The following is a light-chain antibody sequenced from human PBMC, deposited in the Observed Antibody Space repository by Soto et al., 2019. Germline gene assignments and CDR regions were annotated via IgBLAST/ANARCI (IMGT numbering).Light chain of an antibody. CDR3: QQYSSYYRP. Sequence: DIQMTQSPSMLSAAVGDRVTISCRASQNVNIFLAWYQQKPGKAPKLLISDASTLESGVLSRFSGSGSGTEFTLTITGLQPDDSATYYCQQYSSYYRPFGQGTKVDIK. V-gene: IGKV1-5*01. CDR1: QNVNIF. J-gene: IGKJ1*01. CDR2: DAS.